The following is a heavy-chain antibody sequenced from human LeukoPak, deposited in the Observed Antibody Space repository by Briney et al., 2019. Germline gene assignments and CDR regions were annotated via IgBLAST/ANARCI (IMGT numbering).Heavy chain of an antibody. Sequence: GASVKVSCKASGYTFTSYAISWVRQAPGQGLEWMGRIIPILGIANYAQKFQGRVTITADKSTSTAYMELSSLRSEDTAVYYCARSFLYSNLDYWGQGTLVTVSS. J-gene: IGHJ4*02. CDR1: GYTFTSYA. D-gene: IGHD1-26*01. CDR3: ARSFLYSNLDY. V-gene: IGHV1-69*04. CDR2: IIPILGIA.